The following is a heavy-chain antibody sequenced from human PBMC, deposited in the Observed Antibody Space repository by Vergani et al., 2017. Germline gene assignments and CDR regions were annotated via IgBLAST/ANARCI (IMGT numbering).Heavy chain of an antibody. D-gene: IGHD5-18*01. CDR2: ISGSGGST. V-gene: IGHV3-23*04. CDR1: GFTFSDYY. J-gene: IGHJ4*02. Sequence: VQLVESGGGLVKPGGSLRLSCAASGFTFSDYYMSWIRQAPGKGLEWVSAISGSGGSTYYADSVKGRFTISRDNSKNTLYLQMNSLRAEDTAVYYCAQGRGNSYGYYWGQGTLVTDSS. CDR3: AQGRGNSYGYY.